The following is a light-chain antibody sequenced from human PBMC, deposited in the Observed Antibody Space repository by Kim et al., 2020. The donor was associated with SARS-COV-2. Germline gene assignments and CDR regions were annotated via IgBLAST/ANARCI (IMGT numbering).Light chain of an antibody. CDR3: AAWDDSLSGL. CDR2: RNN. J-gene: IGLJ3*02. V-gene: IGLV1-47*01. Sequence: PGQRDTISCSGSSSNIGSNYVCWYRQRPGTAPKLLIYRNNQRPSGVPDRFSGSKSGTSASLAISGLRSEDEADYYCAAWDDSLSGLFGGGTQLTVL. CDR1: SSNIGSNY.